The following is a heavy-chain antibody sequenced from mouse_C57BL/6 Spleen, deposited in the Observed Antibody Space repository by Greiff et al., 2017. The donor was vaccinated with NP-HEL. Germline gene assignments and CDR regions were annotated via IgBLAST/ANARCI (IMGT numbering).Heavy chain of an antibody. CDR1: GFNIKDYY. J-gene: IGHJ1*03. V-gene: IGHV14-2*01. CDR2: IDPEDGET. CDR3: ARCADYGSSYVDWYFDV. Sequence: VQLKQSGAELVKPGASVKLSCTASGFNIKDYYMHWVKQRTEQGLEWIGRIDPEDGETKYAPKFPGKATITADTSSNTAYLQLSSLTSEDTAVYYCARCADYGSSYVDWYFDVWGTGTTVTVSS. D-gene: IGHD1-1*01.